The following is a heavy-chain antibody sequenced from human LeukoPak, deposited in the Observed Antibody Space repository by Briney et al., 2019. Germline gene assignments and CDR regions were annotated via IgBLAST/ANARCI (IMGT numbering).Heavy chain of an antibody. Sequence: ASETLSLTCTVSGGSIRSYYWSWIRQPPGKGLEWIGSLFYSGNTNYNPSLKSRVTISLDTSKNQVSLKLSSVTAADTAVDYCARGSRPFDYWGQGTLVTVSS. V-gene: IGHV4-59*08. CDR3: ARGSRPFDY. J-gene: IGHJ4*02. CDR2: LFYSGNT. CDR1: GGSIRSYY.